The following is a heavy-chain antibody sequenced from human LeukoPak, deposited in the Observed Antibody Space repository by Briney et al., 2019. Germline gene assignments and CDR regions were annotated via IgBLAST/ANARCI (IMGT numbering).Heavy chain of an antibody. D-gene: IGHD1-1*01. V-gene: IGHV3-7*01. J-gene: IGHJ3*02. CDR3: VRDLSPVSDRNVWYDALDI. Sequence: GGSLRLSCVASGFSFTSSWMTWVRQAPGKGLEWVANIAGDESQKRYMDSVKGRFTISRDNAKNSLYLQLNSLRAEDTAIYYCVRDLSPVSDRNVWYDALDIWGQGTMVTVFS. CDR2: IAGDESQK. CDR1: GFSFTSSW.